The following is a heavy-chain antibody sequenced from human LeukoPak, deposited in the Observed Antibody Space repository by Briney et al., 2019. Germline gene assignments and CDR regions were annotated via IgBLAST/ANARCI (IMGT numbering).Heavy chain of an antibody. Sequence: ASVKVSCKASGYTFTSYAMHWVRQAPGQRLEWMGWINAGNGNTKYSQKFQGRVTITRDTSASTAYMELSSLRSEDTAVYYCARAYVLLWFGEDYYYYYGVDVWGQGTTVTVSS. CDR2: INAGNGNT. J-gene: IGHJ6*02. CDR3: ARAYVLLWFGEDYYYYYGVDV. D-gene: IGHD3-10*01. V-gene: IGHV1-3*01. CDR1: GYTFTSYA.